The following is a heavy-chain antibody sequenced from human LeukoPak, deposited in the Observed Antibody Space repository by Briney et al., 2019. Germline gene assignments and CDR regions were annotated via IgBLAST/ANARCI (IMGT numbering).Heavy chain of an antibody. CDR3: ASMVPAGYFDY. D-gene: IGHD2-2*01. CDR1: GGSISAYY. Sequence: SETLSLTCTVSGGSISAYYWSWIRQPPGKGLQWIGYIYYSGGTNYNPSLKSRVTISVDTSENQFSLKLNSVTAADTAVYCCASMVPAGYFDYWGQGTLVTVSS. J-gene: IGHJ4*02. V-gene: IGHV4-59*01. CDR2: IYYSGGT.